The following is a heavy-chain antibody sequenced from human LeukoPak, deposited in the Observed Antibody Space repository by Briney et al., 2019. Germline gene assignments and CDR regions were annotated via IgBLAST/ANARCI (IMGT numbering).Heavy chain of an antibody. V-gene: IGHV3-7*01. J-gene: IGHJ1*01. D-gene: IGHD3-22*01. CDR2: IKQDGSET. Sequence: GGSLRLSCAASGFTFSSYWMSWVRQAPGKGLEWVANIKQDGSETNYVDSVKGRFTISRDNAKNSLFLQMNSLRAEDTAVYYCARDSSHITMIGYFQHWGQGTLVTVSS. CDR1: GFTFSSYW. CDR3: ARDSSHITMIGYFQH.